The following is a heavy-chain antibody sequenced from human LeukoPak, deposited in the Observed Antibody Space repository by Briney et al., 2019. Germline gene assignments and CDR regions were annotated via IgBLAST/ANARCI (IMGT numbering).Heavy chain of an antibody. CDR1: GYTFTGYY. CDR2: INPNSGGT. Sequence: ASVKVSCKASGYTFTGYYMHWVRQAPGQGLEWMGWINPNSGGTNYAQKFQGRVTMTRDTSISTAYMELSRLRSDDTAVYYCARDQLTTYYYYYGMDVWGQGTTVTVSS. J-gene: IGHJ6*02. V-gene: IGHV1-2*02. CDR3: ARDQLTTYYYYYGMDV. D-gene: IGHD2-2*01.